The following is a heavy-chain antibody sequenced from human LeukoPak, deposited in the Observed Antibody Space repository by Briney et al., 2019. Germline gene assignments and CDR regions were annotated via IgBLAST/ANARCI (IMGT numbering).Heavy chain of an antibody. CDR2: ISSSSSYI. D-gene: IGHD3-22*01. Sequence: PGGSLRLSCAASGFTFSSYSMNWVHQAPGKGLEWVSSISSSSSYIYYADSVKGRFTISRDNAKNSLYLQMNSLRAEDTAVYYCARDHDYGWTYYYDSSGLYYFDYWGQGTLVTVSS. CDR1: GFTFSSYS. CDR3: ARDHDYGWTYYYDSSGLYYFDY. J-gene: IGHJ4*02. V-gene: IGHV3-21*01.